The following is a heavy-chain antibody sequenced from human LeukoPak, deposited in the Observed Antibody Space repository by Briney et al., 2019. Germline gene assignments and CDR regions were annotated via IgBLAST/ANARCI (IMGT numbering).Heavy chain of an antibody. CDR3: VSLAAGESGRGS. CDR1: GASVSSARYH. CDR2: IQYGEDT. J-gene: IGHJ5*02. D-gene: IGHD3-10*01. Sequence: SETPSLTCTVSGASVSSARYHWMWIRQPPGKGLEYIGNIQYGEDTDYKPSLQSRVTISVDTSNNRFSLTLSSVTAADTAVYYCVSLAAGESGRGSWGQGTLVTVSS. V-gene: IGHV4-61*03.